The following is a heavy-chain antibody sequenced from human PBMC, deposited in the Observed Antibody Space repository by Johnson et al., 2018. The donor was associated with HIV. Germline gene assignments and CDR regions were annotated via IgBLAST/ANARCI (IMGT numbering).Heavy chain of an antibody. J-gene: IGHJ3*02. Sequence: QVQLVESGGGLVKPGGSLRLSCAASGFTFSDYYMSWIRQAPGKGLEWVSYISSGGSSIYYADSVKGRFTISRDNAKKSMYLQMNSLRAEDTAVYYCARVSMLFIAADAFDIWGQGTMVTVYS. D-gene: IGHD2-21*01. CDR3: ARVSMLFIAADAFDI. CDR1: GFTFSDYY. V-gene: IGHV3-11*04. CDR2: ISSGGSSI.